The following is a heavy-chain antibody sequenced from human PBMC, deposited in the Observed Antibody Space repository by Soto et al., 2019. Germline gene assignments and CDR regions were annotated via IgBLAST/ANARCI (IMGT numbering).Heavy chain of an antibody. Sequence: SETLSLTCTVSGGSISSSSYYWGWIRQPPGKGLEWIGSIYYSGSTYYNPSLKSRVTISVDRSKNQFSLKLSSVTAADTAVYYCARVDRYLGDALDIWGQGTMVTVSS. V-gene: IGHV4-39*07. D-gene: IGHD2-2*02. CDR2: IYYSGST. CDR3: ARVDRYLGDALDI. J-gene: IGHJ3*02. CDR1: GGSISSSSYY.